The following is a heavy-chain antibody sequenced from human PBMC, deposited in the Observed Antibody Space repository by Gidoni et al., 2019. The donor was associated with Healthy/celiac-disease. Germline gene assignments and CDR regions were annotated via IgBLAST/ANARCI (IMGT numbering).Heavy chain of an antibody. V-gene: IGHV3-48*02. CDR3: AREGYNEQWLVFGSGYFDY. D-gene: IGHD6-19*01. CDR1: GFTFSSYS. CDR2: ISSSSSTI. J-gene: IGHJ4*02. Sequence: EVQLVESGGGLVQPGGSLRLSCAASGFTFSSYSMNWVRQAPGKGLEWVSYISSSSSTIYYADSVKGRFTISRDNANNSLYLQMNSLRDEDTAVYYCAREGYNEQWLVFGSGYFDYWGQGTLVTVSS.